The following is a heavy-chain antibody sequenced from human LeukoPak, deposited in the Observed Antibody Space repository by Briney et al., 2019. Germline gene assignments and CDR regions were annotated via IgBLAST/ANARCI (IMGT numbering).Heavy chain of an antibody. CDR1: GFTFSSYA. CDR3: AKDGGSSSGLRGY. J-gene: IGHJ4*02. D-gene: IGHD6-6*01. V-gene: IGHV3-23*01. CDR2: ISGSGGST. Sequence: LPGGSLRLSCAASGFTFSSYAMSWVRQAPGEGLEWVSAISGSGGSTYYADSVKGRFTISRDNSKNTLYLQMNCLRAEDTAVYYCAKDGGSSSGLRGYWGQGTLVTVSS.